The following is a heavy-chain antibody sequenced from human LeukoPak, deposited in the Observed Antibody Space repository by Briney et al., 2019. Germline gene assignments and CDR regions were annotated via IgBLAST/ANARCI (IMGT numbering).Heavy chain of an antibody. CDR3: ARDLRH. CDR1: GGSISSYY. CDR2: ISYDGSNK. D-gene: IGHD4-17*01. J-gene: IGHJ4*02. Sequence: LSLTCTVSGGSISSYYWSWIRQPPGKGLEWMAVISYDGSNKYYADSVKGRFTISRDNSKNTLYLQMNSLRAEDTAVYYCARDLRHWGQGTLVTVSS. V-gene: IGHV3-30-3*01.